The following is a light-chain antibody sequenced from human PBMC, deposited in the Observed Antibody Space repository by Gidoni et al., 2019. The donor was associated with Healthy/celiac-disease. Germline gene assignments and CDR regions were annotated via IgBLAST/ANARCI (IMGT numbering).Light chain of an antibody. CDR1: QGIRSA. CDR2: DAS. J-gene: IGKJ4*01. Sequence: IQLTQSPSSLSASVVDRATITCRASQGIRSALAWYQQKQGKAPKLLIYDASSLESGVPSRLSGSGSATDFTLTISSLQPEDFATYYCQQFNSYPLLTFGGGTKVEIK. CDR3: QQFNSYPLLT. V-gene: IGKV1-13*02.